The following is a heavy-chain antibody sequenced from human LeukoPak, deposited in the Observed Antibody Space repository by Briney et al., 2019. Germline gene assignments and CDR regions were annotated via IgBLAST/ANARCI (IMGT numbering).Heavy chain of an antibody. CDR3: ARDPGGYDSSGYYYEENYFDY. V-gene: IGHV4-4*07. D-gene: IGHD3-22*01. CDR1: GGSISSYY. CDR2: IYTSGST. Sequence: SETLSLTCTVSGGSISSYYWSWIRQPAGKGLEWIGRIYTSGSTNYNPSLKSRVTMSVDTSKNQVSLKLSSVTAADTAVYYCARDPGGYDSSGYYYEENYFDYWGQGTLVTVSS. J-gene: IGHJ4*02.